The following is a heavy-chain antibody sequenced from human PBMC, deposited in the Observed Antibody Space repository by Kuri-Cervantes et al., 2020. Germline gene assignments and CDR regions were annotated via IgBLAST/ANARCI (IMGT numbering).Heavy chain of an antibody. V-gene: IGHV1-69*13. D-gene: IGHD1-1*01. CDR1: GGTFSSYA. J-gene: IGHJ6*02. CDR2: IIPIFGTA. CDR3: ARVSAGTYGMDV. Sequence: SVKVSCKASGGTFSSYAISWVRQAPGQGLEWMGGIIPIFGTANYAQKFQGRVTITADESTSTAYMELSSLRSEDTAVYYCARVSAGTYGMDVWGQGTTVTVSS.